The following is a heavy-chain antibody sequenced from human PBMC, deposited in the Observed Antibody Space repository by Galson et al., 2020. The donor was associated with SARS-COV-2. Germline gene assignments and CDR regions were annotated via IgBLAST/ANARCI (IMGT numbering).Heavy chain of an antibody. D-gene: IGHD3-22*01. CDR1: GDTFQKYA. V-gene: IGHV1-69*06. Sequence: SVKVSCKASGDTFQKYAISWVRQAPGQGLEWMGGIIPKFGTANYAQRFQGRATLTADKSTYTAYMELSSLRSEDTAIYYCASDVYQYDSGRYYSVGYFHQGGQGTLLTVPS. CDR2: IIPKFGTA. J-gene: IGHJ1*01. CDR3: ASDVYQYDSGRYYSVGYFHQ.